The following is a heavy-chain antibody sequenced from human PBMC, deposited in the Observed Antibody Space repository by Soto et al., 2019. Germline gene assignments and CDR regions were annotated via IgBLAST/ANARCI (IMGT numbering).Heavy chain of an antibody. Sequence: GGSLRLSCAASGFTFSSYGMHWVRQAPGKGLEWVAVIWYDGSNKYYADSVKGRFTISRDNSKNTLYLQMNSLRAEDTAVYYCARDSYSSGLEVGFFDYWGQGTLVTVSS. CDR3: ARDSYSSGLEVGFFDY. D-gene: IGHD6-19*01. CDR1: GFTFSSYG. J-gene: IGHJ4*02. V-gene: IGHV3-33*01. CDR2: IWYDGSNK.